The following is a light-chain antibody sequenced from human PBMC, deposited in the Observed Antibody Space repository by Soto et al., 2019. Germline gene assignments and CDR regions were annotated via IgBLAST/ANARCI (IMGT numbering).Light chain of an antibody. CDR2: GAS. V-gene: IGKV3-20*01. Sequence: EIVLTQSPGTLSLSPGERATLSCRASQSVSSSSLAWYQQKPGKSPRLLIFGASIRATGIPDRFSGSGSGTDFTLTISSLDPEDFAVYYCQQYGISPQYTFGQGTNLEIK. CDR3: QQYGISPQYT. J-gene: IGKJ2*01. CDR1: QSVSSSS.